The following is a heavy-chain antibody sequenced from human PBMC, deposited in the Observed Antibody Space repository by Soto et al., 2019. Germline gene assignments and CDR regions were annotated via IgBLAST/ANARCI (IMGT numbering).Heavy chain of an antibody. D-gene: IGHD6-19*01. CDR3: AREAVAGTRGFDY. Sequence: QVQLVQSGAEVKKPGASVKVSCKASGYTFTSYGISWVRQAPGQGLEWMGWINAYNGNTNYAQKLQGRVTMTTDPSPSTAYMERRSLRSAATAVYYCAREAVAGTRGFDYWGQGTLVTVSS. V-gene: IGHV1-18*01. CDR2: INAYNGNT. J-gene: IGHJ4*02. CDR1: GYTFTSYG.